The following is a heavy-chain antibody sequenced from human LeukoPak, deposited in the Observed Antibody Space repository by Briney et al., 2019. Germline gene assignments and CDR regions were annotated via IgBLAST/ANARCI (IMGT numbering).Heavy chain of an antibody. CDR2: IYYSGST. D-gene: IGHD5-18*01. Sequence: PSETLSLTCTVSGGSISSSSYYWGWIRQPPGKGLEWIGSIYYSGSTYYNPSLKSRVTISVDTSKNQFSLKLSSVTAADTAVYYCARYRTDTDDAFDIWGQGTMVTVSS. CDR3: ARYRTDTDDAFDI. CDR1: GGSISSSSYY. J-gene: IGHJ3*02. V-gene: IGHV4-39*07.